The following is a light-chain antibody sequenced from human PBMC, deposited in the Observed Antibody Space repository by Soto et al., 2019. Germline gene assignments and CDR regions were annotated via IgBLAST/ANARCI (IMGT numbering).Light chain of an antibody. Sequence: DIQISQSASTLSASMGDRVTITCRASQSIDTWLAWYQQKPKRVPKLLIYDASSLESGVPLRFRGSGSGTEFTLTISSLQPDDFATYYCQQSHSAPRTFGQGTKVDI. J-gene: IGKJ1*01. CDR2: DAS. V-gene: IGKV1-5*01. CDR1: QSIDTW. CDR3: QQSHSAPRT.